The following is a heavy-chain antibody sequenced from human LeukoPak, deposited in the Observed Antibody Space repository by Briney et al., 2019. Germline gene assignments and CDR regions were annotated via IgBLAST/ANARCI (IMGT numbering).Heavy chain of an antibody. V-gene: IGHV3-53*01. CDR1: GFTVSSNY. D-gene: IGHD1-26*01. Sequence: GGSLRLSCAASGFTVSSNYMTWVHQAPGKGLEWVSIIYSGGSTYYADSVKGRFTISRDNAKNSLYLQMNSLRVEDTAVYYCARGWELDPWGQGTLVTVSS. J-gene: IGHJ5*02. CDR2: IYSGGST. CDR3: ARGWELDP.